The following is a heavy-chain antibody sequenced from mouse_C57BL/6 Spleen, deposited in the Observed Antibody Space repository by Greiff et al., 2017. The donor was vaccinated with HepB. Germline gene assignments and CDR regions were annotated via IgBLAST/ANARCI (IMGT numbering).Heavy chain of an antibody. CDR1: GYTFTSYG. J-gene: IGHJ3*01. CDR3: ARGTEAQARGNLIFAY. CDR2: IYPRSGNT. Sequence: QVQLQQSGAELARPGASVKLSCKASGYTFTSYGISWVKQRTGQGLEWIGEIYPRSGNTYYNEKFKGKATLTADKSSSTAYMELRSLTSEDSAVYFCARGTEAQARGNLIFAYWGQGTLVTVSA. D-gene: IGHD3-2*02. V-gene: IGHV1-81*01.